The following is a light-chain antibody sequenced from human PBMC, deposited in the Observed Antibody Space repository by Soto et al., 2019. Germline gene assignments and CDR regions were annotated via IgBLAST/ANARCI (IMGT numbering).Light chain of an antibody. Sequence: QSVLTPPTAASWTPGQAVTISCTGTSSDVGTSNYVSWYQQHPGKAPKLMIYEVTKRPSGVPDRFSGSKSGNTASLTVSGLQADDEADYYCSSRSGTDILYVFGTGTKVTVL. J-gene: IGLJ1*01. CDR3: SSRSGTDILYV. CDR2: EVT. CDR1: SSDVGTSNY. V-gene: IGLV2-8*01.